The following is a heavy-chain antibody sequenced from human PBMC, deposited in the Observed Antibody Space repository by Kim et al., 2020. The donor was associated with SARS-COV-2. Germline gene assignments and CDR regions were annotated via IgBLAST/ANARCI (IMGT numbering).Heavy chain of an antibody. J-gene: IGHJ6*02. CDR3: ARCGGYGRGSDHYGLDV. V-gene: IGHV3-21*01. D-gene: IGHD5-12*01. Sequence: SVKGRFTISRDNAKMSLYLQMNSLRAEDTAVYYCARCGGYGRGSDHYGLDVWGQGTTVTVSS.